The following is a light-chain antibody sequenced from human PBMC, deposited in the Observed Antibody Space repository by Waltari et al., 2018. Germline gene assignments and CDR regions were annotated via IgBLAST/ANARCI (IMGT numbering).Light chain of an antibody. CDR2: DVR. V-gene: IGLV2-14*03. CDR1: SSDVGGYNY. Sequence: QSALTQPASVSGSPGQSITISCTGTSSDVGGYNYVSWYQQHPGKAPKFIIYDVRNRPSGVSNRFSGSKSVNTASLTISGLQAEDEADYYCSSYTSSSTLVFGGGTKLTVL. CDR3: SSYTSSSTLV. J-gene: IGLJ2*01.